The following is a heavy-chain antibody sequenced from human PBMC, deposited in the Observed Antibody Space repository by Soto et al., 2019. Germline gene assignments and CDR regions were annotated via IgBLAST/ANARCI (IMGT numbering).Heavy chain of an antibody. CDR3: ARILGREQWLSDY. CDR2: IYPGDSDT. J-gene: IGHJ4*02. Sequence: GESLKISFKGSGYSFTSYLICWVRQMPVKGLEWMGIIYPGDSDTRYSPSFQGQVTISADKSISTAYLQWSSLKASDTAMYYCARILGREQWLSDYWGQGTLVTFSS. V-gene: IGHV5-51*01. D-gene: IGHD6-19*01. CDR1: GYSFTSYL.